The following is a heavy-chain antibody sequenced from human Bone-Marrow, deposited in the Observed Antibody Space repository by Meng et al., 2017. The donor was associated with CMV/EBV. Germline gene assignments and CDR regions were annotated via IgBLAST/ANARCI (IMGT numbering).Heavy chain of an antibody. CDR3: AGASVIALFY. CDR1: GFTFSDYY. D-gene: IGHD2-21*01. J-gene: IGHJ4*02. CDR2: KNRDGTEK. Sequence: GESLKISCAASGFTFSDYYMSWVRQAPGKGLECVANKNRDGTEKSSVDSVKGRFTISRDNAKNSLYLQMNSLRAEDTAVYYCAGASVIALFYWGQGTLVTVSS. V-gene: IGHV3-7*04.